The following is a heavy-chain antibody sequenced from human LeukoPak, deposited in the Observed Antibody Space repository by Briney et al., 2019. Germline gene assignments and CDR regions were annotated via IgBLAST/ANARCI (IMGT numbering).Heavy chain of an antibody. CDR3: ARGEYGGSYYYYGMDV. D-gene: IGHD1-26*01. J-gene: IGHJ6*02. V-gene: IGHV4-59*01. Sequence: PSETLSLTCTVSGGSISSYYWSWIRQPPGEGLEWIGYIYYSGSTNYNPSLKSRVTISVDTSKNQFSLKLSSVTAADTAVYYCARGEYGGSYYYYGMDVWGQGTTVTVSS. CDR1: GGSISSYY. CDR2: IYYSGST.